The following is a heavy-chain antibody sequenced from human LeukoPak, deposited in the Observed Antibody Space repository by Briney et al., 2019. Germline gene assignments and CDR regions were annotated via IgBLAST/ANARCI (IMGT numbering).Heavy chain of an antibody. V-gene: IGHV4-4*07. Sequence: SETLSLTCTVSGGSISSYYWSWIRQPAGKGLEWIGRIYTSGSTNYNPSLKSRVTMSVDTSKNQFSLKLSSVTAADTAVYYCAREAGITMVRGVQTYYYYYMDVWGKGTTVTISS. J-gene: IGHJ6*03. CDR2: IYTSGST. D-gene: IGHD3-10*01. CDR1: GGSISSYY. CDR3: AREAGITMVRGVQTYYYYYMDV.